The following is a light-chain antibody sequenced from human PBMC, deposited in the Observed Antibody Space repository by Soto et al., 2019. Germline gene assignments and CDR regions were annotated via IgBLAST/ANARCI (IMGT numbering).Light chain of an antibody. J-gene: IGLJ1*01. CDR3: SSYTCSSTLYV. V-gene: IGLV2-14*01. CDR2: DVS. Sequence: QSALTKPASVSGSPGQSITISCPGTRSNVGGYNYVSWYQQHPGKAPKLMIYDVSNRPSGVSNRFSGSKSGNTASLTISGLQAEDVADYYCSSYTCSSTLYVFVTGTKVTV. CDR1: RSNVGGYNY.